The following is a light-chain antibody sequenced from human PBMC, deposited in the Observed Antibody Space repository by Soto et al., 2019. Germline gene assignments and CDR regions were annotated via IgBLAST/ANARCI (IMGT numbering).Light chain of an antibody. CDR2: GAS. CDR3: LQDYNSPYT. CDR1: QGIRND. V-gene: IGKV1-6*01. J-gene: IGKJ2*01. Sequence: AIQMTQSPSSLSASVGDRVTITCRASQGIRNDLGWYQQKPGKAPKLLISGASSLQGGVPSRFSGSGSGTDFTLTTSSLQPEDFATYYCLQDYNSPYTFGQGTKLEIK.